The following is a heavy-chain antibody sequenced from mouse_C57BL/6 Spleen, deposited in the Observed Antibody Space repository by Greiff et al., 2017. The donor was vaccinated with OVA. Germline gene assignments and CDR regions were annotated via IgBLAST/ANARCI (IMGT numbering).Heavy chain of an antibody. V-gene: IGHV1-55*01. CDR1: GYTFTSYW. J-gene: IGHJ1*03. Sequence: QVQLKESGAELVKPGASVKMSCKASGYTFTSYWITWVKQRPGQGLEWIGDIYPGSGSTNYNEKFKSKATLTVDTSSSTAYMQLSSLTSEDSAVYYGARDYGSRDWYFDVWGTGTTVTVSS. CDR3: ARDYGSRDWYFDV. D-gene: IGHD1-1*01. CDR2: IYPGSGST.